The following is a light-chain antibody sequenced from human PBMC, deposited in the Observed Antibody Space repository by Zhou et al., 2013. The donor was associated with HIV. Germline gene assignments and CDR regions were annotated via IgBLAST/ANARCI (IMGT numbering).Light chain of an antibody. CDR3: MQALQTPYT. V-gene: IGKV2-30*01. CDR2: TVS. J-gene: IGKJ2*01. Sequence: DVGLRQDPPYLPVTLGQPASISCRSAESLVYGDGNTYLNWFQFRPGQSPRRLMYTVSNRDSGVPDRFSGSGSGTEFTLKISRVEAEDVGVYYCMQALQTPYTFGQGTRLEIK. CDR1: ESLVYGDGNTY.